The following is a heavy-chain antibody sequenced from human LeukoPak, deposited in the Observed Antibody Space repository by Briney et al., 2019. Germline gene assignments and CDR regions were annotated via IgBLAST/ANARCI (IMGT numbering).Heavy chain of an antibody. CDR2: IHHSGNS. CDR1: GGSISSNDW. J-gene: IGHJ4*02. Sequence: SETLSLTCAVSGGSISSNDWWSWVRQPPGKGLEWIGEIHHSGNSNYSPSLKSRVTISVDKSKNQFSLNLRSVTAADTAVYYCATSYYYDSSGYYYGFDYWGQGTLVTVSS. CDR3: ATSYYYDSSGYYYGFDY. D-gene: IGHD3-22*01. V-gene: IGHV4-4*02.